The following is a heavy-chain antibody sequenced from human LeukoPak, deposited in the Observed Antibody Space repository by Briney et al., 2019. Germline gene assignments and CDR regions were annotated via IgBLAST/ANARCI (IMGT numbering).Heavy chain of an antibody. Sequence: GGSLRLSCAASGFTFSSYDMSWVRQAPGKGLEWVSDISGSGDTTHYADSVKGRFTISRDNSENTLYLRMNSLRAEDTAVYFCAKDRAAFSMVRGVIIPPGYWGQGTLVTVSS. CDR2: ISGSGDTT. V-gene: IGHV3-23*01. J-gene: IGHJ4*02. CDR3: AKDRAAFSMVRGVIIPPGY. CDR1: GFTFSSYD. D-gene: IGHD3-10*01.